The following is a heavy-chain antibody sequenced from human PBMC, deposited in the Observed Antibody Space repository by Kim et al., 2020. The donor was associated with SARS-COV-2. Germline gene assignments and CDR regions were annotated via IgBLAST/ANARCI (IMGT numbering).Heavy chain of an antibody. V-gene: IGHV4-30-2*05. Sequence: LKSRVTISVDTSKNQFSLKLSSVTAADTAVYYCASGYYDFWSGYSNYFDYWGQGTLVTVSS. J-gene: IGHJ4*02. CDR3: ASGYYDFWSGYSNYFDY. D-gene: IGHD3-3*01.